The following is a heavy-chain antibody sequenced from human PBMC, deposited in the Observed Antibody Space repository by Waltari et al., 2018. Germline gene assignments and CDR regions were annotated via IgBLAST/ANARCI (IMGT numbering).Heavy chain of an antibody. CDR3: ARSSSSHGVFDY. CDR2: IYPGDSDT. D-gene: IGHD2-2*01. J-gene: IGHJ4*02. V-gene: IGHV5-51*01. Sequence: EVQLVQFGAGVKMPGKPLKVSCKASGYSFTSYWIGWVLQVPGKGLEWMGIIYPGDSDTRYSPAFQGQVTISADKSISTAYLQWSSLKASDTAMYYCARSSSSHGVFDYWGQGTLVTVSS. CDR1: GYSFTSYW.